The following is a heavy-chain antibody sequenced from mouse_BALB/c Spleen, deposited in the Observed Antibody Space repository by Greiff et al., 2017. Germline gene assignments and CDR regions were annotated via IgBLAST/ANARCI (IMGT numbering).Heavy chain of an antibody. CDR1: GYSITSDYA. Sequence: EVKLQESGPGLVKPSQSLSLTCTVTGYSITSDYAWNWIRQFPGNKLEWMGYISYSGSTSYNPSLKSRISITRDTSKNQFFLQLNSVTTEDTATYYCARSYYGYPYAMDYWGQGTSVTVSS. V-gene: IGHV3-2*02. CDR3: ARSYYGYPYAMDY. D-gene: IGHD2-9*01. CDR2: ISYSGST. J-gene: IGHJ4*01.